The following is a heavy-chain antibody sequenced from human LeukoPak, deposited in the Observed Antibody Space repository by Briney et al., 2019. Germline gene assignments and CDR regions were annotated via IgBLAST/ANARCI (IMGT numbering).Heavy chain of an antibody. CDR2: IYYSGST. CDR1: GGSISSSSYY. CDR3: ARDRVLLWFGELLYRNFDY. Sequence: SETLSLTCTASGGSISSSSYYWGWIRQPPGKGLEWIGSIYYSGSTYYNPSLKSRVTISVDTSKNQFSLKLSSVTAADTAVYYCARDRVLLWFGELLYRNFDYWGQGTLVTVSS. J-gene: IGHJ4*02. V-gene: IGHV4-39*07. D-gene: IGHD3-10*01.